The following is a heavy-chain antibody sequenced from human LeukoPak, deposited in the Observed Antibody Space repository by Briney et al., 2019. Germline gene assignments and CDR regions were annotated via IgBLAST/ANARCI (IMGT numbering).Heavy chain of an antibody. V-gene: IGHV3-21*01. CDR1: GFTFSSYS. J-gene: IGHJ4*02. D-gene: IGHD3-10*01. CDR3: ARAGGSGSYYVY. CDR2: ISSSSSYI. Sequence: GGSLRLSCAASGFTFSSYSMNWVRQAPGKGLEWVSSISSSSSYIYYADSVKGRFTISRDNAKNSLYLQMNSLRAEDTAVYYCARAGGSGSYYVYWGQGTLVTVSS.